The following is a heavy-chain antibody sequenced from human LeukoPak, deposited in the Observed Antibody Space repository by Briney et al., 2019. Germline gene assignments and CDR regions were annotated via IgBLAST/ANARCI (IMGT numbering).Heavy chain of an antibody. D-gene: IGHD3-10*01. Sequence: SETLSLTCAGYGESFSSYFLRWIRQPPGKGLEWVGEINHSGSTNYNAALKSRVTISFDTSTNQFSLKVRSVNAAATAVYYCARSPRQRFGEFYRPRQSYYFDYWGQGALVTVSS. J-gene: IGHJ4*02. V-gene: IGHV4-34*01. CDR2: INHSGST. CDR1: GESFSSYF. CDR3: ARSPRQRFGEFYRPRQSYYFDY.